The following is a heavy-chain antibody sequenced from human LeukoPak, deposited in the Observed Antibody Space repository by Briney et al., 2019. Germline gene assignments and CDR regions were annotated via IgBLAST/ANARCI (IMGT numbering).Heavy chain of an antibody. V-gene: IGHV3-43*01. CDR3: AKSGYSGYDDYYFDY. CDR2: ISWDGGST. D-gene: IGHD5-12*01. J-gene: IGHJ4*02. Sequence: GGSLRLSCAASGFTFDDYTMHWVRQAPGKGLEWVSLISWDGGSTCYADSVKGRFTISRDNSKNSLYLQMNSLRTEDTALYYCAKSGYSGYDDYYFDYWGQGTLVTVSS. CDR1: GFTFDDYT.